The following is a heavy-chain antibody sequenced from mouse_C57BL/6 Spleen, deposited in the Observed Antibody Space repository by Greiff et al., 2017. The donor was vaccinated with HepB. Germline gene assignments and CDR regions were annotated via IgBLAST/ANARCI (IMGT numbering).Heavy chain of an antibody. D-gene: IGHD1-1*01. Sequence: EVQVVESEGGLVQPGSSMKLSCTASGFTFSDYYMAWVRQVPEKGLEWVANINYDGSSTYYLDSLKSRFIISRDNAKNILYLQMSSLKSEDTATYYCARDRRDYYGSRYFDVWGTGTTVTVSS. CDR3: ARDRRDYYGSRYFDV. CDR2: INYDGSST. V-gene: IGHV5-16*01. J-gene: IGHJ1*03. CDR1: GFTFSDYY.